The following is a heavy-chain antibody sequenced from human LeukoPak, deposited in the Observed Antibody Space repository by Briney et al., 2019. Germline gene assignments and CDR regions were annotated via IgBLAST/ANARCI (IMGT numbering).Heavy chain of an antibody. V-gene: IGHV3-74*01. CDR3: ARARLARYNWFDP. CDR1: GFTFSSYW. J-gene: IGHJ5*02. CDR2: INRDGSST. D-gene: IGHD6-19*01. Sequence: GGSLRLSCAASGFTFSSYWMHWVRQAPGKGLVWVSRINRDGSSTSYAESVKGRFTISRDNAKNTLYLQMNSLRAEDTAVYYCARARLARYNWFDPWGQGTLVTVSS.